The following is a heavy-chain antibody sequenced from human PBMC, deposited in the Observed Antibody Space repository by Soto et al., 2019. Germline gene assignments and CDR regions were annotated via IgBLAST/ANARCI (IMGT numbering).Heavy chain of an antibody. V-gene: IGHV4-59*01. D-gene: IGHD3-10*01. Sequence: SETLSLTCTVSGGSISSYYWSWIRQPPGKGLEWIGYFYYSGSTNYNPSLKSRVTISVHTSKNQFPLKLSSVTAADTPVYYCASLYGSGSYSNWFDPWGQGTLVTVSS. CDR3: ASLYGSGSYSNWFDP. CDR2: FYYSGST. J-gene: IGHJ5*02. CDR1: GGSISSYY.